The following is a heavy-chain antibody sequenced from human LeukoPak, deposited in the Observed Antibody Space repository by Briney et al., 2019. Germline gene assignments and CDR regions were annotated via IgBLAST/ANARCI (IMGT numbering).Heavy chain of an antibody. D-gene: IGHD3-10*01. Sequence: PSETLSLTCTVSGASISSYSWSWIRQPPGKGLEWIGYILHSGSTNYNPSLKSRVTISLDTSKNQFSLKLNSVTAADTAVYYCARAGGIRGSALDLDYWGQGTLVTVSS. J-gene: IGHJ4*02. CDR1: GASISSYS. CDR3: ARAGGIRGSALDLDY. CDR2: ILHSGST. V-gene: IGHV4-59*01.